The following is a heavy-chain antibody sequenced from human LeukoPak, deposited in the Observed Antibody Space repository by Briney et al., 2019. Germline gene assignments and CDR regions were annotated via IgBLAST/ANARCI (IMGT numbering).Heavy chain of an antibody. CDR2: ISSSSSYI. CDR1: GFTFSSYA. Sequence: GGSLRLSCAASGFTFSSYAMSWVRQAPGKGLEWVSSISSSSSYIYYADSVKGRFTISRDNAKNSLYLQMNSLRAEDTAVYYCARDGGDDYGNSFDYWGQGTLVTVSS. D-gene: IGHD4-17*01. J-gene: IGHJ4*02. CDR3: ARDGGDDYGNSFDY. V-gene: IGHV3-21*01.